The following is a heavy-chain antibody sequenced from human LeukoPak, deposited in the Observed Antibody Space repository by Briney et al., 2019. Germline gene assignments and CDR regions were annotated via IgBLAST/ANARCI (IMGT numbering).Heavy chain of an antibody. V-gene: IGHV4-59*01. J-gene: IGHJ4*02. CDR3: GSLDY. CDR2: IYYNGNT. CDR1: GGSFSSYY. Sequence: PSETLSLTRALSGGSFSSYYSSWIRQPPGKGLEWIGYIYYNGNTNYNPSLKRRVTMSVDTSRNQLSLKLTSVTAADTAVYFCGSLDYWGQGTLVTVSS.